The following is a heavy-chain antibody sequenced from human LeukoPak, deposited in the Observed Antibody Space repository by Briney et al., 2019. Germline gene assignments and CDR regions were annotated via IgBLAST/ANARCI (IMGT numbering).Heavy chain of an antibody. CDR1: GFTFSSYA. J-gene: IGHJ4*02. Sequence: GGSLRLSCAASGFTFSSYAMSWVRQAPGKGLEWVSTLSGSGGGTYYADSVKGRFTISRDNSKNTLYLQMNSLRAEDTAVYYCASSKGRGYSGYDFDSWGQGTLVTVSS. V-gene: IGHV3-23*01. CDR2: LSGSGGGT. CDR3: ASSKGRGYSGYDFDS. D-gene: IGHD5-12*01.